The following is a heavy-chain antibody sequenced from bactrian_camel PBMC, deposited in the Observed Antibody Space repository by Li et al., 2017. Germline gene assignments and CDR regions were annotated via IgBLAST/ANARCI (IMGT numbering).Heavy chain of an antibody. V-gene: IGHV3S5*01. J-gene: IGHJ4*01. CDR1: GFTFSAYD. CDR3: VKEYGLDNYGGDY. Sequence: HVQLVESGGGLVQPGGSLGLSCAASGFTFSAYDMSWVRQAPGKGLEWVSSIYGDGRRIYYADSVKGRFAISRDNAKNTITVYLQMDSLKPEDTAIYYCVKEYGLDNYGGDYWGQGTQVTVS. CDR2: IYGDGRRI. D-gene: IGHD6*01.